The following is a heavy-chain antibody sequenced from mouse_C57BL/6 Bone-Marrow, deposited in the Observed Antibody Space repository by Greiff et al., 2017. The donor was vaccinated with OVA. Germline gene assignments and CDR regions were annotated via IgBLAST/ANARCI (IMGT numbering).Heavy chain of an antibody. CDR1: GYAFSSSW. Sequence: QVQLKQSGPELVKPGASVKISCKASGYAFSSSWMNWVKQRPGKGLEWIGRIYPGDGDTNYNGKFKGKATLTADKSSSTAYMQLSSLTSEDSAVYFCAREDGNLYAMDYWGQGTSVTVSS. CDR3: AREDGNLYAMDY. CDR2: IYPGDGDT. J-gene: IGHJ4*01. D-gene: IGHD2-1*01. V-gene: IGHV1-82*01.